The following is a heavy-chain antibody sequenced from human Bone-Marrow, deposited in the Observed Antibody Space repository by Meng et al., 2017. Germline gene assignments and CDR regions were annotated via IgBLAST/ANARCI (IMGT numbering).Heavy chain of an antibody. Sequence: VQSEEAGPGLVKSSGTRALPCAVSGGSISSSNWWSWVRQPPGKGLEWIGEIYHSGSTNYNPSLKSRVTISVDKSKNQFSLKLSSVSAADTAVYYCARRVSGSGLTTDWFDPWGQGTLVTVSS. CDR3: ARRVSGSGLTTDWFDP. CDR2: IYHSGST. CDR1: GGSISSSNW. J-gene: IGHJ5*02. V-gene: IGHV4-4*02. D-gene: IGHD4-17*01.